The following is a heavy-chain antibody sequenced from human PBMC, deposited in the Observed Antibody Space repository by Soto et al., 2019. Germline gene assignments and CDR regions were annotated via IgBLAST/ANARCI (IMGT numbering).Heavy chain of an antibody. CDR1: GFSLGTYGVG. CDR3: AHRGGGIVDWYFDL. CDR2: IYWDDDK. J-gene: IGHJ2*01. V-gene: IGHV2-5*02. D-gene: IGHD1-26*01. Sequence: QITLNESGPTLVKPTQTLTLTCTFSGFSLGTYGVGVGWIRQPPGKALEWLALIYWDDDKRYSPSLKSRLTTTHDTSKTQGSLTLTHMDPVDTATYYCAHRGGGIVDWYFDLWGRGTPVIVSS.